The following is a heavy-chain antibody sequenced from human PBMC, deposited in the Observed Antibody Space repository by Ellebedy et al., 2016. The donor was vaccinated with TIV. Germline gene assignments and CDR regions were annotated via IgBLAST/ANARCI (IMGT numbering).Heavy chain of an antibody. CDR2: FYYGGST. CDR1: GGSISSYY. D-gene: IGHD2-15*01. V-gene: IGHV4-59*01. CDR3: ARQWGCRDGRCYSTFDS. J-gene: IGHJ4*02. Sequence: MPSETLSLTCTVSGGSISSYYWSWIRQPPGKGLEWIGYFYYGGSTTYSPSLKSRVTISGDTSKNQFSLKLSSVAAADTAVYYCARQWGCRDGRCYSTFDSWGQGILVTVSS.